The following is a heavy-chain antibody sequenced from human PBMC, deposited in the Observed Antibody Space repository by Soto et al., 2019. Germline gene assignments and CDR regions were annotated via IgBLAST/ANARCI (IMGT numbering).Heavy chain of an antibody. D-gene: IGHD1-26*01. CDR1: GFTFSSYA. Sequence: EVQLLESGGGLVQPGGSLRLSCAASGFTFSSYAMSWVRQAPGKGLEWVSVISGSGGSTYYADSVKGRFTISRDKSKNPLYLQMNNLRAEDTAVYYCANADSGNYPGGYFDHWGQGTLLTVSS. V-gene: IGHV3-23*01. CDR2: ISGSGGST. J-gene: IGHJ4*02. CDR3: ANADSGNYPGGYFDH.